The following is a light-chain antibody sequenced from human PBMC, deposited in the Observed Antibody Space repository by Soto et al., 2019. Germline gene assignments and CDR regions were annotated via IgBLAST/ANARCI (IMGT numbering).Light chain of an antibody. CDR3: QRSSKWPPP. V-gene: IGKV3-11*01. CDR2: DAS. Sequence: EVVLTQSPATLSLSPGERATLSCRASQSISTYLAWYQQKPGQAPRLLIYDASRRATGIPARFSGSGSGTDFTLTISSLEPEDFAFYYCQRSSKWPPPVGGGTKVEI. J-gene: IGKJ4*01. CDR1: QSISTY.